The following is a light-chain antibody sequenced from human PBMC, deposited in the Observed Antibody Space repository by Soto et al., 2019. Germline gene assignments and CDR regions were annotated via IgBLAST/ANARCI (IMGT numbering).Light chain of an antibody. CDR2: EGS. Sequence: QSALTQPASVSGSPGQSITISCTGTSSEVGSYNLVSWYQQHPGKAPKLMIYEGSKRPSGVSNRFSGSKSGNTASLTISGLQAEDEADYYCCSYAGSRGLVFGGGTNVTVL. V-gene: IGLV2-23*01. CDR1: SSEVGSYNL. CDR3: CSYAGSRGLV. J-gene: IGLJ2*01.